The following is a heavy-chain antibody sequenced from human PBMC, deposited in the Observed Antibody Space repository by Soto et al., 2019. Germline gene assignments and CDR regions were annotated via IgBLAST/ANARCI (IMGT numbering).Heavy chain of an antibody. J-gene: IGHJ5*02. D-gene: IGHD3-3*01. V-gene: IGHV4-39*01. Sequence: SETLSLTCTVSGGPISSSSYYWGWIRQPPGKGLEWIGSIYYSGSTYYNPSLKSRVTISVDTSKNQFSLKLSSVTAADTAVYYCARHPSGDFWSGYPTWFDPWGQGTLVTVSS. CDR3: ARHPSGDFWSGYPTWFDP. CDR1: GGPISSSSYY. CDR2: IYYSGST.